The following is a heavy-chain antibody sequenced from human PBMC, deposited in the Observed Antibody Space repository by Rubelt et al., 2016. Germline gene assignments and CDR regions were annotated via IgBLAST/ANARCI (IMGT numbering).Heavy chain of an antibody. Sequence: QVQLVQSGAEVKKPGASVKVSCKASGYTFTSYGISWVRQAPGQGLEWMGCISAYNGNTNYAQKFQGRVTMTTETSTSTAYMELRSLRSDDTAVYYCARVEYYYDSSGYSDYWGQGTLVTVSS. CDR1: GYTFTSYG. V-gene: IGHV1-18*01. CDR2: ISAYNGNT. J-gene: IGHJ4*02. D-gene: IGHD3-22*01. CDR3: ARVEYYYDSSGYSDY.